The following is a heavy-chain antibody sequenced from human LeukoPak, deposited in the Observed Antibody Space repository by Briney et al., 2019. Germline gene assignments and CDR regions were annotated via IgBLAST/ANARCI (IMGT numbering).Heavy chain of an antibody. D-gene: IGHD4-17*01. Sequence: ASVKVSCKASGYTFTSYGISWVRQAPGQGLEWMGWISAYNGNTNYAQKLQGRVTMTRDTSTSTVYMELSSLRSEDTAVYYCARDPYGDYPGDYWGQGTLVTVSS. CDR3: ARDPYGDYPGDY. J-gene: IGHJ4*02. CDR2: ISAYNGNT. V-gene: IGHV1-18*01. CDR1: GYTFTSYG.